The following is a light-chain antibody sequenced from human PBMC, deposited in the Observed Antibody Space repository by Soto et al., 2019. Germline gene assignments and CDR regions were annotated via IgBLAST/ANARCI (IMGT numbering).Light chain of an antibody. CDR3: ATWDDSPNAWV. CDR2: SNS. J-gene: IGLJ3*02. V-gene: IGLV1-44*01. Sequence: QSVLIQPPSASGTPGQRVTISCSGSSSNIGSNYVYWFQQLPGAAPRLLIFSNSQRPSGVPDRFSGSKSDTSASLAISGLQSEDEADYYCATWDDSPNAWVFGGGTKVTVL. CDR1: SSNIGSNY.